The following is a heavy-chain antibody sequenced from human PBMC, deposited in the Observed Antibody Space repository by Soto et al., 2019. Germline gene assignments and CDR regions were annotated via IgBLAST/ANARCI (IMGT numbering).Heavy chain of an antibody. V-gene: IGHV3-23*01. D-gene: IGHD1-26*01. J-gene: IGHJ1*01. CDR1: GFTFSNYA. Sequence: EVQLLESGGGLVQPGGSLILSCAASGFTFSNYAMSWVRQAPGKWLEWVSAISGSGGTTYYADSVKGPFTISRDNSKNTQYLEMNSVRDEGTNAYSCAEDRDTSSSYTEHWGQGALVT. CDR3: AEDRDTSSSYTEH. CDR2: ISGSGGTT.